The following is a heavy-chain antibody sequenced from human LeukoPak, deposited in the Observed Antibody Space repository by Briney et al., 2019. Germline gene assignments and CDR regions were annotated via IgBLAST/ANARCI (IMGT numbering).Heavy chain of an antibody. J-gene: IGHJ4*02. CDR1: GFTFSDYY. CDR2: ISSSGSTI. CDR3: ARYTAAGIDY. D-gene: IGHD6-13*01. Sequence: GGCLRLSCAASGFTFSDYYISWIRQAPGKGLEWVSYISSSGSTINYADSVKGRFTSSRDNAKNSLYLQMNSLRAEDTAVYYWARYTAAGIDYWGQGTLVTVSS. V-gene: IGHV3-11*01.